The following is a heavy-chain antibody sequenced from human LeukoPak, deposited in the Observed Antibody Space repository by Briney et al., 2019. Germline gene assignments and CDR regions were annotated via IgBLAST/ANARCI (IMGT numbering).Heavy chain of an antibody. CDR3: AKVGHGYSSIPLLDY. J-gene: IGHJ4*02. Sequence: GGSLRLSCAASGFTFSSYAMRWVRQAPGKGLEWVSAISGSGGSTYYADSVKGRFTISRDNSKNTLYLQMNSLRAEDTAVYYCAKVGHGYSSIPLLDYWGQGTLVTVSS. V-gene: IGHV3-23*01. CDR2: ISGSGGST. D-gene: IGHD6-13*01. CDR1: GFTFSSYA.